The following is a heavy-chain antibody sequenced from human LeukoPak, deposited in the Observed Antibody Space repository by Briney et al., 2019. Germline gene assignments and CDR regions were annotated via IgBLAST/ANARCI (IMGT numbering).Heavy chain of an antibody. CDR1: GGSVSSYY. V-gene: IGHV4-59*08. D-gene: IGHD2/OR15-2a*01. CDR3: ARRNIRGSRNDAFDI. J-gene: IGHJ3*02. CDR2: IYYSGST. Sequence: PSETLSLTCTVSGGSVSSYYWSSSRQPPGKGLEWIGYIYYSGSTNYNPSLKSRVTISVDASKNQFSLKLSSVTAADTAVYYCARRNIRGSRNDAFDIWGQGTMVTVSS.